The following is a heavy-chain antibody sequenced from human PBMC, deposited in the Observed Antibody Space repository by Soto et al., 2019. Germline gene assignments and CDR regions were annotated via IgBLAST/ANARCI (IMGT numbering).Heavy chain of an antibody. D-gene: IGHD3-10*01. CDR3: ASIRYYYGSGSYYNVVGGTPPIDY. J-gene: IGHJ4*02. CDR2: INHSGST. V-gene: IGHV4-34*01. CDR1: GGSFSGYY. Sequence: QVQLQQWGAGLLKPSETLSLTCAVYGGSFSGYYWSWIRQPPGKGLEWIGEINHSGSTNYNPSLKSRVTISVDTSKNQFSLKLSSVTAADTAVYYCASIRYYYGSGSYYNVVGGTPPIDYWGQGTLVTVSS.